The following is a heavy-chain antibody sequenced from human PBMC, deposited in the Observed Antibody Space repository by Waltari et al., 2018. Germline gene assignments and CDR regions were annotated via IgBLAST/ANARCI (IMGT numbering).Heavy chain of an antibody. J-gene: IGHJ4*02. Sequence: QVQLVQSGAEVKKSGASVKVSCKASGYTFTSYAMHWVRQAPGQRLEWMGWINAGNGNTKYSQEFQGRVTITRDTSASTAYMELSSLRSEDMAVYYCARALYPWRREAAASLGYWGQGTLVTVSS. D-gene: IGHD6-13*01. CDR1: GYTFTSYA. V-gene: IGHV1-3*03. CDR3: ARALYPWRREAAASLGY. CDR2: INAGNGNT.